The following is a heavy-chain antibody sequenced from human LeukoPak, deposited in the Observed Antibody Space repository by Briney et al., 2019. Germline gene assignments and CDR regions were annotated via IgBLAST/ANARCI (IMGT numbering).Heavy chain of an antibody. CDR3: AKDMRAYGYCSSTSCYMHY. CDR2: ISGSGGST. V-gene: IGHV3-23*01. CDR1: GFTFSSYA. Sequence: GGSLRLSCAASGFTFSSYAMSWVRQAPGKGLEWVSAISGSGGSTYYADSVKGRFTISRDNSKKTLHLQMNSLRAEDTAVYYCAKDMRAYGYCSSTSCYMHYWGQGTLVTVSS. J-gene: IGHJ4*02. D-gene: IGHD2-2*02.